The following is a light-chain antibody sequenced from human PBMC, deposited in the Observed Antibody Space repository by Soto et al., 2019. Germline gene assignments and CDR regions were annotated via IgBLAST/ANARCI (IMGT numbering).Light chain of an antibody. J-gene: IGLJ1*01. CDR2: NVY. CDR3: SSYTYSSTYL. CDR1: SSDVGGYNS. V-gene: IGLV2-14*03. Sequence: QSVLTQPASVSGSPGQSITISCTGTSSDVGGYNSVSWYQHHPGKAPKLMIYNVYNRPSGVFHRFSGFKSGSTASLTISGLQAEDEADYYCSSYTYSSTYLFGTGTKVTVL.